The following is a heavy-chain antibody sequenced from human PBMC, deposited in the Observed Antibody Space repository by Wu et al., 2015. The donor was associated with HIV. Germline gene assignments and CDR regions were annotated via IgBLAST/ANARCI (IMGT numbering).Heavy chain of an antibody. CDR1: GGTFSSYA. Sequence: QVQLVQSGAEVKKPGSSVKVSCKTSGGTFSSYAVSWVRQAPGQGLEWMGGINPIFGTANYAQKFQGRVTITADESTSTAYMELSSLRSEDTAVFYCARGPTSYSGYYYDDYWGQGTLVTVSS. CDR2: INPIFGTA. V-gene: IGHV1-69*01. D-gene: IGHD3-22*01. CDR3: ARGPTSYSGYYYDDY. J-gene: IGHJ4*02.